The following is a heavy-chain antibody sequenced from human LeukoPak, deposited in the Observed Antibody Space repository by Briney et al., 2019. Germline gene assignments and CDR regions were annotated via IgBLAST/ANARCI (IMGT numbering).Heavy chain of an antibody. J-gene: IGHJ5*02. CDR1: GFTFNSYG. CDR2: IRFDGSNK. CDR3: AKRMEAAAAGQGLT. V-gene: IGHV3-30*02. Sequence: PGGSLRLSCAASGFTFNSYGMHWVRQAPGKGLEWVAFIRFDGSNKYYADSVKGRFTVSRDNSKNTLFLQMNSLRAEDTAMYYCAKRMEAAAAGQGLTWGQGTLVTVSS. D-gene: IGHD6-13*01.